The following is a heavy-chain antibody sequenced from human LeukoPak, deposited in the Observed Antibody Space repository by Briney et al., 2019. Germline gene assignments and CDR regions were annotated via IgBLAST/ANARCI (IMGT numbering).Heavy chain of an antibody. V-gene: IGHV1-2*02. D-gene: IGHD1-20*01. CDR1: GYTFTDYY. Sequence: ASVKVSCKASGYTFTDYYMYWVRQAPGQGPEWMGWVNLNSGGTQYVQKFQGRVTMTRDTSISTAYMELTSLTSEDTAIYYCARDGLTGRTDGTLDHWGQGTLVTVSS. CDR2: VNLNSGGT. J-gene: IGHJ4*02. CDR3: ARDGLTGRTDGTLDH.